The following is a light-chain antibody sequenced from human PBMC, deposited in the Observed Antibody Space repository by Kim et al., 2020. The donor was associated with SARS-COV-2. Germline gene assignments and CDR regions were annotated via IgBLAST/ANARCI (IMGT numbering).Light chain of an antibody. J-gene: IGLJ2*01. CDR2: GNS. CDR1: SPNIGARYD. Sequence: RDTMSRPGRSPNIGARYDVHWYQQLPGTAPKLLIYGNSNRPSGVPDRFSGSKSGTSASLAITGLQAEDEADYYCQSYDSSLSHVVFGGGTQLTVL. CDR3: QSYDSSLSHVV. V-gene: IGLV1-40*01.